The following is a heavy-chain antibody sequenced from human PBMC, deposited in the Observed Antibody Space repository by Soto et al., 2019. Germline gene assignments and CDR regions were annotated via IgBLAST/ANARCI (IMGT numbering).Heavy chain of an antibody. CDR3: ARWTLAARPDRDY. J-gene: IGHJ4*02. V-gene: IGHV1-2*02. D-gene: IGHD6-6*01. Sequence: ASVKVSCKASGYIFTGYYLNWVRQAPVQGLEWMGGINPNSGGTNYAQKFQGRFTISRDNSKNTLYLQMNSLRAEDTAVYYCARWTLAARPDRDYWGQGTLVSVSS. CDR1: GYIFTGYY. CDR2: INPNSGGT.